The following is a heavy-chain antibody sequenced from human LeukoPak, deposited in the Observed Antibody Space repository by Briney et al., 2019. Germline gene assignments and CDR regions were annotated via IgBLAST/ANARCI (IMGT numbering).Heavy chain of an antibody. CDR3: ARGATYYYDSSGFDP. Sequence: SETLSLTCAVYGGSFSGYYWSWIRQPPGKGLERIGEINHSGSTNYNPSLKSRVTISVDTSKNQFSLKLSSVTAADTAVYYCARGATYYYDSSGFDPWGQGTLVTVSS. CDR1: GGSFSGYY. J-gene: IGHJ5*02. CDR2: INHSGST. D-gene: IGHD3-22*01. V-gene: IGHV4-34*01.